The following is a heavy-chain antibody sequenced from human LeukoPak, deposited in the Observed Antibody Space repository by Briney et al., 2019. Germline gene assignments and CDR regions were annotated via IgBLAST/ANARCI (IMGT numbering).Heavy chain of an antibody. CDR2: IYPRDGST. V-gene: IGHV1-46*01. J-gene: IGHJ4*02. CDR1: GYTFTNNY. CDR3: ARDQEGFDY. Sequence: ASVKVSCKASGYTFTNNYLHWVRQAPGQGLEWMGMIYPRDGSTSYAQNFQGRVTVTRDTSTTTVHMELRGLRSEDTAVYHCARDQEGFDYWGQGTVVTVSS.